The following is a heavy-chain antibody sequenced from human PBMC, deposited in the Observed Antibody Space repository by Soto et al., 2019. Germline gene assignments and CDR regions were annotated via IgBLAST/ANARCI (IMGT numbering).Heavy chain of an antibody. V-gene: IGHV3-9*01. CDR3: AKGRCDFWSPYYFDS. CDR1: GLNFEYFA. D-gene: IGHD3-3*01. CDR2: ITWNSRVL. J-gene: IGHJ4*02. Sequence: LRLSCVGTGLNFEYFAIHWVRQSPGKGLEWVSGITWNSRVLAYADSVKGRFTISRDNARNSLYLQMDNLRDEDTALYYCAKGRCDFWSPYYFDSWGQGTLVTVSS.